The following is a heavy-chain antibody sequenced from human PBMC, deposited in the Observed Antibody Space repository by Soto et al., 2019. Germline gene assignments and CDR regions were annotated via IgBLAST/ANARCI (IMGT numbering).Heavy chain of an antibody. CDR1: GGSFSGYY. D-gene: IGHD5-18*01. V-gene: IGHV4-34*01. Sequence: SETLSLTCAVYGGSFSGYYWSWIRQPPGKGLEWIGEINHSGSTNYNPSLKSRVTISVDTSKNQFSLKLSSVTAADTAVYYCARVNTAMVRNKFYYYYYGMDVWGQGTTVTVSS. J-gene: IGHJ6*02. CDR3: ARVNTAMVRNKFYYYYYGMDV. CDR2: INHSGST.